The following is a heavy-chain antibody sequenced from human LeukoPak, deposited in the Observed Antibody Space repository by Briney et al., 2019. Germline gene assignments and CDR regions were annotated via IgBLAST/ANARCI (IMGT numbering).Heavy chain of an antibody. V-gene: IGHV3-43*01. CDR2: IGRRDNNR. CDR3: AKEHSSGWPNLVS. J-gene: IGHJ4*02. CDR1: GFTFDRYT. D-gene: IGHD6-19*01. Sequence: GESLRLSRAASGFTFDRYTIHWVRQAPGKGLEWVSLIGRRDNNRYYADSVRGRFTISRDNSKNSLYLQMNSLRTEDTALYYCAKEHSSGWPNLVSWGPGTLVTVSS.